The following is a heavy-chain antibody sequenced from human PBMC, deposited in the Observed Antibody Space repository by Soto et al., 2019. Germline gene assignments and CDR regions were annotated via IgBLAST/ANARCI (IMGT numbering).Heavy chain of an antibody. CDR3: ARAYSDAFDI. J-gene: IGHJ3*02. Sequence: QVQLVESGGGLVQPGGSLRLSCAASGFTFSDYYMTWIRQAPGKGLEYISYISSSGSGIYYADSVKGRFTISRDNAKNSLYLQMSSLRAEDTAVYYCARAYSDAFDIWGQGTMVTVSS. D-gene: IGHD2-15*01. CDR1: GFTFSDYY. V-gene: IGHV3-11*01. CDR2: ISSSGSGI.